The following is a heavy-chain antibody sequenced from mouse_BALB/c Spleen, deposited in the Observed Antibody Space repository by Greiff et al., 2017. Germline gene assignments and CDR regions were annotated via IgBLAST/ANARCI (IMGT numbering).Heavy chain of an antibody. Sequence: VQLKESGPGLVKPSQSLSLTCTVTGYSITSDYAWNWIRQFPGNKLEWMGYISYSGSTSYNPSLKSRISITRDTSKNQFFLQLNSVTTEDTATYYCARETTAYPFFDYWGQGTTLTVSS. V-gene: IGHV3-2*02. D-gene: IGHD1-2*01. CDR3: ARETTAYPFFDY. CDR2: ISYSGST. CDR1: GYSITSDYA. J-gene: IGHJ2*01.